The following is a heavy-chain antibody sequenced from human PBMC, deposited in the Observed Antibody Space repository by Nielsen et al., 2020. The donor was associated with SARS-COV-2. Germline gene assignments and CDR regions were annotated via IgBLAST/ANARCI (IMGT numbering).Heavy chain of an antibody. V-gene: IGHV3-21*01. CDR3: ARLRRVEMATIYYDFDY. J-gene: IGHJ4*02. CDR1: GFTFSSYS. Sequence: GGSLRLSCAASGFTFSSYSMNWVRQAPGKGLEWVSSISSSSSYIYYADSVKGRFTISRDNAKNSLYLQMNSLRAEDTAVYYCARLRRVEMATIYYDFDYWGQGTLVTVSS. CDR2: ISSSSSYI. D-gene: IGHD5-24*01.